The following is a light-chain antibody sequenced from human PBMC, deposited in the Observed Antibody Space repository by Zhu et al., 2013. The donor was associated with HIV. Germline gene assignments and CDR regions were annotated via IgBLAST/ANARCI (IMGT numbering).Light chain of an antibody. Sequence: EIVLTQSPDTLSLSPGERATLSCRANQTVNKYLAWFQQKGGQAPRLLIYDTSNRATGIPARFSGSGSGTDFTLVINRLEPEDFAVYYCQQYGSSPLTFGGGTTVEIK. CDR3: QQYGSSPLT. CDR2: DTS. CDR1: QTVNKY. J-gene: IGKJ4*01. V-gene: IGKV3-11*01.